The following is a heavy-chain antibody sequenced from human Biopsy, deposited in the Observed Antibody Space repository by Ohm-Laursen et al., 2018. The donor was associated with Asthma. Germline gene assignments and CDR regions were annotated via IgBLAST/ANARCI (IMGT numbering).Heavy chain of an antibody. V-gene: IGHV3-30*03. CDR3: ARAYGGNFFSGAFDI. D-gene: IGHD4-23*01. Sequence: SLRLSCAASGLTFRNYGMHWVRQAPGKGLEWVALISFDGSTKYFADSVKGRFTISRDNSKNTLYLQMNSLRAEDTAVYYCARAYGGNFFSGAFDIWGQGTMVTVSS. J-gene: IGHJ3*02. CDR2: ISFDGSTK. CDR1: GLTFRNYG.